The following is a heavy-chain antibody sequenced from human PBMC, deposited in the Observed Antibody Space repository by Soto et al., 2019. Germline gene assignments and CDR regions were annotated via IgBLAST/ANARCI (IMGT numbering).Heavy chain of an antibody. V-gene: IGHV4-34*01. CDR3: ARVSTIFGVVITRRPKYYFDY. Sequence: SSETLSLTCAVYGGSFSGYYWSWIRQPPGKGLEWIGEINHSGSTNYNPSLKSRVTISVDTYKNQFSLKLRAVTAVDTAVYYCARVSTIFGVVITRRPKYYFDYWGQVTLVTASS. D-gene: IGHD3-3*01. CDR1: GGSFSGYY. J-gene: IGHJ4*02. CDR2: INHSGST.